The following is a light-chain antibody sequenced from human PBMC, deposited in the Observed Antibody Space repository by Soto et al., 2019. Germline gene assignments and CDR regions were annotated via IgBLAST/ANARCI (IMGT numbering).Light chain of an antibody. V-gene: IGKV3-20*01. CDR2: GAS. CDR3: QQYGSLPYT. Sequence: EIVLTQSPGTLSLSPGERATLSCRASQSVTSGYLAWSQQKPGQAPRLLIYGASSRATGIPDRFSGSGSGTDFTITISRLEPEDFAVYYCQQYGSLPYTFGQGTKLEIK. CDR1: QSVTSGY. J-gene: IGKJ2*01.